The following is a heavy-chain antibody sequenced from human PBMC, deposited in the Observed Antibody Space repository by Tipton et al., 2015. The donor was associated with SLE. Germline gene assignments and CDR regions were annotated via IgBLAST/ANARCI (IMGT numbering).Heavy chain of an antibody. D-gene: IGHD6-13*01. V-gene: IGHV3-48*01. CDR3: ARDGQQLYYGMDV. CDR1: GFTFSSYS. J-gene: IGHJ6*02. CDR2: ISSGSSTI. Sequence: SLRLSCAASGFTFSSYSMNWVRQAPGKGLEWVSYISSGSSTIYYADSVKGRFTISRDNAKNSLYLQMNSLRAEDTAVYYCARDGQQLYYGMDVWGQGTTVTVSS.